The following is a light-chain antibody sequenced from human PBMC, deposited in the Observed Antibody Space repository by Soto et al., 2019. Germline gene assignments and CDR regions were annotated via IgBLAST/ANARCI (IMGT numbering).Light chain of an antibody. V-gene: IGLV1-44*01. CDR2: SND. J-gene: IGLJ3*02. CDR3: SSYTSSNFWV. CDR1: SSNIESNT. Sequence: QSVLTQPPSASGTPGQRVTISCSGSSSNIESNTVTWYQQLPGTAPKLVIYSNDDRPSGVPARFSGSTSGTSASLAISGLQSEDEADYYCSSYTSSNFWVFGEGTKVTVL.